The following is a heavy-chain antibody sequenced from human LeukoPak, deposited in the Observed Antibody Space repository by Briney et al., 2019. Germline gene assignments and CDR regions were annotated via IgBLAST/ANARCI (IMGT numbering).Heavy chain of an antibody. Sequence: SETLSLTYAVSGVSFNNYYWSWVRQTPGKGLEWIGEINHSGYTNDSPSLKSRVTLSIDTSRKQFSLNLRSVTVADTGIYYCTRMTTGHDYWGQGTLVTVSS. CDR3: TRMTTGHDY. V-gene: IGHV4-34*01. CDR2: INHSGYT. CDR1: GVSFNNYY. J-gene: IGHJ4*02. D-gene: IGHD4-17*01.